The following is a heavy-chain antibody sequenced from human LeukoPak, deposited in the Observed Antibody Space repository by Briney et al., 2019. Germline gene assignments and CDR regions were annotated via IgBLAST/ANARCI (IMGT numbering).Heavy chain of an antibody. D-gene: IGHD6-19*01. CDR2: ISGSGDTT. J-gene: IGHJ5*02. Sequence: RGGSLRLSCEASGFTFSSYAMSWVRQAPGKGLEWVSAISGSGDTTYYADSVKGRFTISRDNSKNTLYLQMNSLRDADTAVYYCAKDCRPRMSSGWLPWGQGTPVTVSS. CDR1: GFTFSSYA. CDR3: AKDCRPRMSSGWLP. V-gene: IGHV3-23*01.